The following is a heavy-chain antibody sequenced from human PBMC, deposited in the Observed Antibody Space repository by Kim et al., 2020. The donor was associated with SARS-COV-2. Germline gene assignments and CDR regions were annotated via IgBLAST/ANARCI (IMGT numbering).Heavy chain of an antibody. CDR3: ARDHAYCSGGSCYSRFDY. Sequence: SETLSLTCTVSGGSISSYYWSWIRRPPGKGLEWIGYIYYSGSTNYNPSLKSRVTISVDTSKNQFSLKLSSVTAADTAVYYCARDHAYCSGGSCYSRFDYWGQGTLVTVSS. CDR2: IYYSGST. J-gene: IGHJ4*02. D-gene: IGHD2-15*01. CDR1: GGSISSYY. V-gene: IGHV4-59*13.